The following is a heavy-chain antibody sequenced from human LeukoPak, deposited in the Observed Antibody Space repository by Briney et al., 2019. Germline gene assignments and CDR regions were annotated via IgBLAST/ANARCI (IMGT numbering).Heavy chain of an antibody. D-gene: IGHD3-9*01. CDR2: ISWNSGSI. J-gene: IGHJ4*02. CDR1: GFTFEDYA. V-gene: IGHV3-9*01. CDR3: AKDTYYDILTGFDY. Sequence: GGSLRLSCAASGFTFEDYAMHWVRQAPGKGLEWVSGISWNSGSIGYADSVKGRFTISRDNAKNSLYLQMNSLRAEDTALYYCAKDTYYDILTGFDYWGQGTLVTVSS.